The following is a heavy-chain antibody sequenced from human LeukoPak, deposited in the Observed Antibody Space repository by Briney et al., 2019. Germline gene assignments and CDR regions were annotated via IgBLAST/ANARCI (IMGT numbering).Heavy chain of an antibody. V-gene: IGHV4-30-2*01. CDR3: ARCYDFEYFQH. CDR2: IYHSGST. J-gene: IGHJ1*01. Sequence: SQTLSLTCTVSGGSISSYYWSWIRQPPGKGLEWIGYIYHSGSTYYNPSLKSRVTISVDRSKNQFSLKLSSVTAADTAVYYCARCYDFEYFQHWGQGTLVTVSS. CDR1: GGSISSYY. D-gene: IGHD3-3*01.